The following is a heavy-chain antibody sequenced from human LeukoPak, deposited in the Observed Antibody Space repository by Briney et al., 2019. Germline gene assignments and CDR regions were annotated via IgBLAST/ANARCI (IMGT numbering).Heavy chain of an antibody. D-gene: IGHD6-19*01. CDR2: IIPILGIA. CDR1: GGTFSSYA. J-gene: IGHJ4*02. V-gene: IGHV1-69*04. CDR3: ARGYSSGWSNMNFDY. Sequence: GASVKVSCKASGGTFSSYAISWVRQPPGQGLEWMGRIIPILGIANYAQKFQGRVTITADKSTSTAYMELSSLRSEDTAVYYCARGYSSGWSNMNFDYWGQGTLVTVSS.